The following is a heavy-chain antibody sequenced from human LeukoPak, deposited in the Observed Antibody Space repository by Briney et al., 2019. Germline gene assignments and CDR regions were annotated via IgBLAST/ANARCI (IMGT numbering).Heavy chain of an antibody. J-gene: IGHJ4*02. CDR3: AKGQAPRLPFDH. D-gene: IGHD2-21*01. CDR1: GFTFSTYG. CDR2: IGGSDGTT. V-gene: IGHV3-23*01. Sequence: GGSLRLSCAASGFTFSTYGMNWVRQAPGKGLEWVSAIGGSDGTTFYADSVKGRFTISRDTSKNTLYLQMNSLRAEDTAVYYCAKGQAPRLPFDHWGQGTLVTVSS.